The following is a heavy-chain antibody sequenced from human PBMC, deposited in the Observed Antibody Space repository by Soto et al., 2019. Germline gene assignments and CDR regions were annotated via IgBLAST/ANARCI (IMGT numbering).Heavy chain of an antibody. V-gene: IGHV3-30-3*01. CDR2: ISYDGNNK. J-gene: IGHJ4*02. CDR3: ARDLSGSINVDY. Sequence: QVQLVESGGGVVQPGRSLGLLCAASGFTFSSYAIHWVRQAPGKGLEWVAVISYDGNNKYYADSVKGRFTISRDNFKNTVYLQMDSLRGEDTAVYYCARDLSGSINVDYWGQGTLVTVSS. D-gene: IGHD1-26*01. CDR1: GFTFSSYA.